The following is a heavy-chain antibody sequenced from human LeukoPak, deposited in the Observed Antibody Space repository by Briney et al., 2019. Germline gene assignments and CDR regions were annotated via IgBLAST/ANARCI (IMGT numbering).Heavy chain of an antibody. CDR3: VRSGYYNPFNYYYGMDV. Sequence: SETLSLTCTVSGGSISSYYWSWIRQPPGKGLVWIGYIYYSGSTNYNPSLKSRVTISVDTSKNQFSLKLSSVTAADTAVYYCVRSGYYNPFNYYYGMDVWGQGTTVTVSS. J-gene: IGHJ6*02. CDR1: GGSISSYY. V-gene: IGHV4-59*01. D-gene: IGHD3-3*01. CDR2: IYYSGST.